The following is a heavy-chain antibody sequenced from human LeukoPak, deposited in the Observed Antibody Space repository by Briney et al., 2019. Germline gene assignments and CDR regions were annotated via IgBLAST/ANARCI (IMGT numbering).Heavy chain of an antibody. Sequence: GASVKVSCKASGYTFTGYYMHWVRQAPGQGLEWMGWISAYNGNTNYAQKLQGRVTMTTDTSTSTAYMELRSLRSDDTAVYYCARDTVVVPAANPDYWGQGTLVTVSS. CDR2: ISAYNGNT. CDR3: ARDTVVVPAANPDY. J-gene: IGHJ4*02. CDR1: GYTFTGYY. V-gene: IGHV1-18*04. D-gene: IGHD2-2*01.